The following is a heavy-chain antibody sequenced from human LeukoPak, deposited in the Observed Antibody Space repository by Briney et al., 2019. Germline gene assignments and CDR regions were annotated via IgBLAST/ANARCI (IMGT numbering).Heavy chain of an antibody. V-gene: IGHV3-21*01. J-gene: IGHJ4*02. CDR1: GFTFSSYS. Sequence: PGGSLRLSCAASGFTFSSYSMNWVRQAPGKGLEWVSSISSSSSYIYYADSVKGRFTISRDNAKNSLYLQMNSLRAEDTAVYYCARDMPYYYDSSGRDYWGQGTLVTVSS. D-gene: IGHD3-22*01. CDR3: ARDMPYYYDSSGRDY. CDR2: ISSSSSYI.